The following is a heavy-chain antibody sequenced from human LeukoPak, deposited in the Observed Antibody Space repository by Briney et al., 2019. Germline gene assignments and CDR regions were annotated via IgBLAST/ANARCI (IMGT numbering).Heavy chain of an antibody. CDR1: GFTFSSYS. J-gene: IGHJ4*02. D-gene: IGHD6-13*01. Sequence: GGSLRLSCAASGFTFSSYSMNWVRQAPGKGLEWVSYISSSSSTIYYADSVKGRFAISRDNSKNTLYLQMNSLRAEDTAVYYCARDRRTSSSWSNLRYWGQGTLVTVSS. CDR3: ARDRRTSSSWSNLRY. CDR2: ISSSSSTI. V-gene: IGHV3-48*01.